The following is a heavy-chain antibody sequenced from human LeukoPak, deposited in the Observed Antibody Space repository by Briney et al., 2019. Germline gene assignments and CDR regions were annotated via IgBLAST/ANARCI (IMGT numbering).Heavy chain of an antibody. D-gene: IGHD3-22*01. Sequence: GGSLRLSCAASGFTFSSYAMSWVRQAPGKELEWVSAISGSGGSTYCADSVKGRFTISRDNSKNTLYLQMNSLRAEDTAVYYCAKEGYYDSSGWAFDIWGQGTMVTVSS. CDR2: ISGSGGST. CDR1: GFTFSSYA. V-gene: IGHV3-23*01. J-gene: IGHJ3*02. CDR3: AKEGYYDSSGWAFDI.